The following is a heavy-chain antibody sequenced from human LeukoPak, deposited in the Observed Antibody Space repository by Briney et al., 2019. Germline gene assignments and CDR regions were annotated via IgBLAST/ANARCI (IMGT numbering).Heavy chain of an antibody. Sequence: GGSLRLSCAASGFTFDDYAMHWVRQAPGKGLEWVSGISWNSGSIGYVDSVMGRFTISRDNAKNSVYLQMNSLRAEDTAVYYCARVPFGVTSYYYYMDVWGKGTTVTISS. CDR2: ISWNSGSI. V-gene: IGHV3-9*01. CDR1: GFTFDDYA. D-gene: IGHD3-10*01. J-gene: IGHJ6*03. CDR3: ARVPFGVTSYYYYMDV.